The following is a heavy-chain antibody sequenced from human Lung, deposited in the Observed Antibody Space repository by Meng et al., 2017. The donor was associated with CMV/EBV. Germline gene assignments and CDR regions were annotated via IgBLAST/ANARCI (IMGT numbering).Heavy chain of an antibody. CDR3: ASFPPPGKQWLVTDY. V-gene: IGHV4-4*02. D-gene: IGHD6-19*01. Sequence: QVQRQESGPGLVKPWGPLSPPCAVSVGSISSSNWWSWVRQPPGKGLEWIREIYHSGSTNYNPSLKSRVTISVDKSKNQFSLKLSSVTAADTAVYYCASFPPPGKQWLVTDYWGQGTLVTVSS. CDR1: VGSISSSNW. CDR2: IYHSGST. J-gene: IGHJ4*02.